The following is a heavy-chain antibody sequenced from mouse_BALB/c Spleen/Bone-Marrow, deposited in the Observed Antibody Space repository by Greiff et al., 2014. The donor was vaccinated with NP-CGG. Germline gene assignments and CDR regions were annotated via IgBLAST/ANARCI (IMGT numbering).Heavy chain of an antibody. CDR1: GFSLTTYG. CDR3: ARKGYTGYFDV. V-gene: IGHV2-2*02. J-gene: IGHJ1*01. Sequence: VKLVESGPGLVKPSQSLSITCTVSGFSLTTYGLHWVRQSPGKGLEWLGVIWSGGGTDYNAAFISRLIITKDNSKSQVFFKMNSLQINDTAMYYCARKGYTGYFDVWGAGTTVTVSS. D-gene: IGHD2-2*01. CDR2: IWSGGGT.